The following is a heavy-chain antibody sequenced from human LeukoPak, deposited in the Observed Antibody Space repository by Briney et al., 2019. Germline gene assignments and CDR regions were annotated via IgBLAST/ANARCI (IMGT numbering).Heavy chain of an antibody. D-gene: IGHD3-10*01. J-gene: IGHJ3*02. Sequence: PSETLSLTCTVSGGSISSSSYYWSWIRQPAGKGLEWIGRIYTSGSTNYNPSLKSRVTISVDTSKSQFSLKLSSVTAADTAVYYCARIPGSGTYAPRDAFDIWGQGTMVSVSS. CDR1: GGSISSSSYY. CDR2: IYTSGST. CDR3: ARIPGSGTYAPRDAFDI. V-gene: IGHV4-61*02.